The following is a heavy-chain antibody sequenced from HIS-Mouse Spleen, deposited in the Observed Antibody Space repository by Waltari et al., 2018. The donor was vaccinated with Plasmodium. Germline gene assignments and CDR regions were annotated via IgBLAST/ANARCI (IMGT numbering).Heavy chain of an antibody. D-gene: IGHD3-9*01. Sequence: EVQLVESGGGLVKPGGSLRLSCAASGFTFSSYSMNWVRQAQGKGLEWVSSISSSSSYIYYADSGKGRFTISRDNAKNSLYLQMNSLRAEDTAVYYCAREDILTGYYNDYWYFDLWGRGTLVTVSS. V-gene: IGHV3-21*01. CDR3: AREDILTGYYNDYWYFDL. CDR1: GFTFSSYS. J-gene: IGHJ2*01. CDR2: ISSSSSYI.